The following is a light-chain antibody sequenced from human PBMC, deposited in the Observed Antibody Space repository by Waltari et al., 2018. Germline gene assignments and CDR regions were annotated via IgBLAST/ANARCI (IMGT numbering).Light chain of an antibody. CDR2: WAS. CDR3: QQYYSTPPT. CDR1: QSLLWSFNNNNY. J-gene: IGKJ2*01. V-gene: IGKV4-1*01. Sequence: DIVMTQSPDSLAVFLGERATINCKSSQSLLWSFNNNNYLAWYQQKPGQPPKLLIHWASTRESGVPDRVSGSGSGADFTRTISSLQAEDVAVYYCQQYYSTPPTFGQGTKLEIK.